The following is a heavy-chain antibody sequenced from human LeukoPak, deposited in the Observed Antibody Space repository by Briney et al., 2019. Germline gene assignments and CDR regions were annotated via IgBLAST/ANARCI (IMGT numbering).Heavy chain of an antibody. D-gene: IGHD1-14*01. Sequence: SETLSLTCHAPGASSRSHLCNWTPQPPGKGLEWIGNFYNNERPRYNPALKSRVTMSEDPSKNHISLTLTSVTAADTAVYYCASVIVFETTYYWFDSWGQGTLVTVSS. CDR2: FYNNERP. J-gene: IGHJ5*01. CDR1: GASSRSHL. CDR3: ASVIVFETTYYWFDS. V-gene: IGHV4-59*11.